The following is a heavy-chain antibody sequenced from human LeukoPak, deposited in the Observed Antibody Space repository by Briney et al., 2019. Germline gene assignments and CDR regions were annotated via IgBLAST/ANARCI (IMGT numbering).Heavy chain of an antibody. V-gene: IGHV3-23*01. Sequence: GGSLRLSCAASGFTFSSYAMSWVRQAPGQGLEWVSAISGSGGSTYYAVSVKGRFTISRDNSKNTLYLQMNSLRAEDTAVYYCAKGHARDYVWGSYRRLFDYWGQGTLVTVSS. J-gene: IGHJ4*02. CDR1: GFTFSSYA. CDR3: AKGHARDYVWGSYRRLFDY. CDR2: ISGSGGST. D-gene: IGHD3-16*02.